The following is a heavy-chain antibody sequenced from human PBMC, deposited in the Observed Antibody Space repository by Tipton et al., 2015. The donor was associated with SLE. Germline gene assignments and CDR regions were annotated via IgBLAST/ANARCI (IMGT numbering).Heavy chain of an antibody. CDR1: GGSFSGYY. D-gene: IGHD1-26*01. V-gene: IGHV4-34*01. CDR3: AKIGIPAAQSVGATIDAFDI. Sequence: TLSLTCAVYGGSFSGYYWSWIRQPPGKGLEWIGEINHSGSTNYNPSLKSRVTISVDTSKNQFSLKLSSVTAADTAVYYCAKIGIPAAQSVGATIDAFDIWGQGTMVTVSS. J-gene: IGHJ3*02. CDR2: INHSGST.